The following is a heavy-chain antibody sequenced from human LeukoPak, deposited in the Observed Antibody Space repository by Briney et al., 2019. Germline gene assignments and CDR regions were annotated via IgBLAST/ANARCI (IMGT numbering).Heavy chain of an antibody. V-gene: IGHV3-7*04. J-gene: IGHJ4*02. CDR1: EFTFSSYW. D-gene: IGHD3-10*01. Sequence: GGSLRLSCAASEFTFSSYWMSWLRQAPGKGLEWVANIKQDGSEKSYVDSVKGRFMISRDNPKNSLHLQVNSLRAEDTAVYSCARDGYATGSHDYWGQGTLVTVSS. CDR2: IKQDGSEK. CDR3: ARDGYATGSHDY.